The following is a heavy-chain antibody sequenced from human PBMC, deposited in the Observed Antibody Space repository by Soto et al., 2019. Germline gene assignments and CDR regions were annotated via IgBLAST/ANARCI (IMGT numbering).Heavy chain of an antibody. D-gene: IGHD6-13*01. J-gene: IGHJ6*02. CDR3: ARDLTDLAAAGWAYYYYGMDV. CDR1: GYTFTSYY. Sequence: ASVKVSCKASGYTFTSYYMHWVRQAPGQGLEWMGIINPSGGSTSYAQKFQGRVTMTRDTSTSTVYMELSSLRSEDTAVYYCARDLTDLAAAGWAYYYYGMDVWRQGTTVTVSS. V-gene: IGHV1-46*01. CDR2: INPSGGST.